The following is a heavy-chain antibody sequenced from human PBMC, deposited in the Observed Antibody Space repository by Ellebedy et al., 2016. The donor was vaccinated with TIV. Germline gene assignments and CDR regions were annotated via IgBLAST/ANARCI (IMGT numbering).Heavy chain of an antibody. CDR2: AYYRSTWIY. CDR1: GDSVSNNGVT. CDR3: ARDPPWCYSCPDV. V-gene: IGHV6-1*01. Sequence: MPSETLSLTCAISGDSVSNNGVTWNWIRQSPSRGLEWLGRAYYRSTWIYNYAGSVKGRITINPDTSNNQLSLHLNSVTPEETAVYYCARDPPWCYSCPDVWGQGTTVTVSS. D-gene: IGHD2-8*01. J-gene: IGHJ6*02.